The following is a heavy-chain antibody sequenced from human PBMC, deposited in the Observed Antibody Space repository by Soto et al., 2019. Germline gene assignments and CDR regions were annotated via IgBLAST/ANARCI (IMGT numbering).Heavy chain of an antibody. CDR2: ISGRGENT. V-gene: IGHV3-23*01. CDR3: AKDRGTGDYGVNAVDI. D-gene: IGHD7-27*01. CDR1: GFTFSVFA. J-gene: IGHJ3*02. Sequence: EVQLLESGGGLVQPGGSLRLSCAASGFTFSVFAMSWVRQAPGKGLELVSTISGRGENTYYADSVKGRFTISRDNSKNTLNLQMNGLRGEDTAVYYCAKDRGTGDYGVNAVDIWGQGTMVTVAS.